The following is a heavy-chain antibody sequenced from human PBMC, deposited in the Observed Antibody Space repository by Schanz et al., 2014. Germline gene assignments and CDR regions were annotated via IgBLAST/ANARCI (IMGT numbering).Heavy chain of an antibody. V-gene: IGHV3-30*18. Sequence: QVQLVESGAGVAQPGRSLRLSCAASGFNFSNYDIHWVRQAPGKGLEWMALIYYNGTNKYYADSVKGRFTISRTNSQKSLYLQMNTLKTEAPAVYYCAKDLNRRGGQTNFYYYYGMDVWGQGTTVTVSS. CDR3: AKDLNRRGGQTNFYYYYGMDV. CDR2: IYYNGTNK. D-gene: IGHD5-12*01. J-gene: IGHJ6*02. CDR1: GFNFSNYD.